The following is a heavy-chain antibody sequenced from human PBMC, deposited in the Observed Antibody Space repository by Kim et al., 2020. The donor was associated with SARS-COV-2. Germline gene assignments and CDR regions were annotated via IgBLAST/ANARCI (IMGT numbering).Heavy chain of an antibody. CDR3: ARGNYGSGSSYFTSNWFDP. CDR1: GYTFTNYY. Sequence: ASVKVSCKASGYTFTNYYLHWVRQAPGQGLEWMGIINPSGGSTNYAQKFQGRVTMTRDTSTSTVYMELSSLKSEDTAVYYCARGNYGSGSSYFTSNWFDPGAREPWSPSPQ. J-gene: IGHJ5*02. CDR2: INPSGGST. V-gene: IGHV1-46*03. D-gene: IGHD3-10*01.